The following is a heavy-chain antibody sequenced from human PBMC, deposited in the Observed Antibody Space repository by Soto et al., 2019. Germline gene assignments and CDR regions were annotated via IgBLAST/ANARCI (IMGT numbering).Heavy chain of an antibody. D-gene: IGHD3-22*01. V-gene: IGHV1-69*13. CDR3: ARDGTLYDSSGYYYLY. J-gene: IGHJ4*02. CDR1: GGTFSRYA. CDR2: IIPMFGTA. Sequence: ASVKVSCKASGGTFSRYAINWVRQAPGQGLEWMGGIIPMFGTANYAQKFQGRVTITADESTNTGYMELRSLISEDTAVYYCARDGTLYDSSGYYYLYWGQGTLVTVSS.